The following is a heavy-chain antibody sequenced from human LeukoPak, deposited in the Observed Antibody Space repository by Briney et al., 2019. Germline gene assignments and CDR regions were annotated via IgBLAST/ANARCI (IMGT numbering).Heavy chain of an antibody. CDR3: ARVVYHDSSGYYSPEYFQH. D-gene: IGHD3-22*01. CDR2: ISISGGTT. CDR1: GFTFSSYA. J-gene: IGHJ1*01. Sequence: GGSLRLSCAASGFTFSSYAMSWVRQAPGKGLEWVSAISISGGTTYYADSVKGRFTISRDNSKNTLYLQMNSLRAEDTAVYYCARVVYHDSSGYYSPEYFQHWGQGTLVTVSS. V-gene: IGHV3-23*01.